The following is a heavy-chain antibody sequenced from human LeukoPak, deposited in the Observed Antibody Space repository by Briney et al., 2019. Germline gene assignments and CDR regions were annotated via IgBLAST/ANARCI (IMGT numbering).Heavy chain of an antibody. Sequence: GESLKISCKASGYTFITYWIGWVRQMPGKGLEWMGIIYPGDSDTRYSPSSQGQVTISADKSISTAYLQWSSLKASDTAIYYCARPDDYGGKPAAFDIWGQGTLVTVSS. D-gene: IGHD4-23*01. CDR3: ARPDDYGGKPAAFDI. J-gene: IGHJ3*02. V-gene: IGHV5-51*01. CDR2: IYPGDSDT. CDR1: GYTFITYW.